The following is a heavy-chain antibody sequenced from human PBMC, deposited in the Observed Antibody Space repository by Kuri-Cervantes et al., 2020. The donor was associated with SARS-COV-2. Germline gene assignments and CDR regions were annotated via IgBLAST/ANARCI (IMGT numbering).Heavy chain of an antibody. CDR2: INHSGST. Sequence: SETLSLTCADYGGSFSGYYWSWIRQPPGKGLEWIGEINHSGSTNYNPSLKSRVTISVDTSKNQFSLKLSSVTAADTAVYYCARGRSFVGNWGQGTLVTVSS. J-gene: IGHJ4*02. D-gene: IGHD3-16*01. CDR3: ARGRSFVGN. CDR1: GGSFSGYY. V-gene: IGHV4-34*01.